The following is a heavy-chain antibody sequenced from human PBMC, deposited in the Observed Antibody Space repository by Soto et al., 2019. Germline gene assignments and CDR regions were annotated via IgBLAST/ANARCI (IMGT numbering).Heavy chain of an antibody. J-gene: IGHJ6*04. V-gene: IGHV5-51*01. CDR1: GYSFTSYW. CDR2: IYPGDSDT. CDR3: YLPLSAYCCGGRSYLAQFYYYYVLAV. D-gene: IGHD2-15*01. Sequence: LGESLKISCKGSGYSFTSYWIGWVRQMPGKGLEWMGIIYPGDSDTRYSPSFQGQVTISADKSISTAYLQWSSLKASDTAMYYWYLPLSAYCCGGRSYLAQFYYYYVLAVWGKGTAVPVSS.